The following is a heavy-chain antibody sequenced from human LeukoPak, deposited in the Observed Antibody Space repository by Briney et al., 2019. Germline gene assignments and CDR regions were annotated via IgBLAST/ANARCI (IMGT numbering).Heavy chain of an antibody. CDR1: GYTLTELS. J-gene: IGHJ6*02. CDR2: FDPEDGET. D-gene: IGHD3-22*01. V-gene: IGHV1-24*01. CDR3: ARPFYYDSNGGEGMDV. Sequence: ASVKVSCKVSGYTLTELSMHWVRQAPGKGLEWMGGFDPEDGETIYAQKFQGRVTMTEDTSTDTAYMELSSLRAEDTAVYYCARPFYYDSNGGEGMDVWGQGTTVTVSS.